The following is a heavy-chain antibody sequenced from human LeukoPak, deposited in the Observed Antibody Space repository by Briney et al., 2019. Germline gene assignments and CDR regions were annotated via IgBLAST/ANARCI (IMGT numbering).Heavy chain of an antibody. V-gene: IGHV3-21*01. CDR3: ARDSGSSWREGLNY. D-gene: IGHD6-13*01. J-gene: IGHJ4*02. CDR1: TFTFSSDS. Sequence: GGSLRLSCAASTFTFSSDSMNWVRQAPGKGLEWVSPISSSSDYIYYADSVKGRFTISRDNAKNSLYLQMNSLGVEDSAVYYCARDSGSSWREGLNYWGQGTLVTVSS. CDR2: ISSSSDYI.